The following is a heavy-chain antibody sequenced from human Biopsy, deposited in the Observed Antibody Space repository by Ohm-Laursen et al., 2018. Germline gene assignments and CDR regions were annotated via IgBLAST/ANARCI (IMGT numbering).Heavy chain of an antibody. V-gene: IGHV1-8*01. CDR2: LNPVSGNS. D-gene: IGHD1-7*01. CDR3: GRAVRNQLLFDH. Sequence: ASVKVSCKASGYTFTSYDITWVRQASGQGPEWIGWLNPVSGNSNFGQKFRGRVTVTSDTSISTAYMELSGLTSDDTATYYCGRAVRNQLLFDHWGQGTLVTVTS. J-gene: IGHJ5*02. CDR1: GYTFTSYD.